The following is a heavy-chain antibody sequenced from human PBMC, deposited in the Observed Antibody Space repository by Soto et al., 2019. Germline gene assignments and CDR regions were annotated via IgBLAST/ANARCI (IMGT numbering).Heavy chain of an antibody. V-gene: IGHV3-30*18. CDR1: GFTFSSYG. J-gene: IGHJ6*02. CDR3: AKMVLRFLEWLSHDNHYGMDV. CDR2: ISYDGSNK. Sequence: QVQLVESGGGVVQPGRSLRLSCAASGFTFSSYGMHWVRQAPGKGLEWVAVISYDGSNKYYADSVKGRFTISRDNSKNTLYLQMNSLRAEDTAVYYCAKMVLRFLEWLSHDNHYGMDVWGQGTTVTVSS. D-gene: IGHD3-3*01.